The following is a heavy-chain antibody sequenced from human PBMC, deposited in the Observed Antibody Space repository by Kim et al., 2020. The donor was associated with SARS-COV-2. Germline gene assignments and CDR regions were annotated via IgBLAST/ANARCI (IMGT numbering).Heavy chain of an antibody. CDR2: IKQDGSEK. Sequence: GGSLRLSCAASGFTFSSYWMSWVRQAPGKGLEWVANIKQDGSEKYYVDSVKGRFTISRDNAKNSLYLQMNSLRAEDTAVYYCARDGFGELLGGMDVWGQGTTVTVSS. CDR3: ARDGFGELLGGMDV. CDR1: GFTFSSYW. V-gene: IGHV3-7*01. D-gene: IGHD3-10*01. J-gene: IGHJ6*02.